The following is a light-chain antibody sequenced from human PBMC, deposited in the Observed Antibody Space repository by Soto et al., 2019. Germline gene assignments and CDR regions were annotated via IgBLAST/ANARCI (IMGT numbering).Light chain of an antibody. Sequence: IVMTQSPATLSVSSGERATLSCRATQSLSGNLAWYQQKPGQAPRLLIYGASTRATGIPARFSGSGSGTEFTLTITSLQSEDFAVYYCQQYNYWPRTFGQGTKVEI. V-gene: IGKV3-15*01. J-gene: IGKJ1*01. CDR2: GAS. CDR1: QSLSGN. CDR3: QQYNYWPRT.